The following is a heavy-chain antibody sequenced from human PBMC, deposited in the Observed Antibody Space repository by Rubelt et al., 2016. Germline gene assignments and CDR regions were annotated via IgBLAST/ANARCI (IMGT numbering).Heavy chain of an antibody. J-gene: IGHJ5*02. CDR3: ARWNYYGSGIGFDP. D-gene: IGHD3-10*01. CDR1: GGSISSYY. Sequence: QVQLQESGPGLVKPSETLSLTCTVSGGSISSYYWSWIRQPPGKGLEWIGYIYYSGGTNYNPSLTSRVTISVDTSKNQFSLKLSSVTAADTAVYYCARWNYYGSGIGFDPWGQGTLVTVSS. V-gene: IGHV4-59*01. CDR2: IYYSGGT.